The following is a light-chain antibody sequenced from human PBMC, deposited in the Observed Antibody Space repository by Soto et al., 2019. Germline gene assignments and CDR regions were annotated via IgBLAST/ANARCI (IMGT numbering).Light chain of an antibody. V-gene: IGKV3-15*01. CDR3: QQYNNWPPWT. Sequence: IVITQSPVTLSASPGDRATLSCRASQSVSISYLAWYQQKPGQAPRLLIYGASTRATGIPARFSGSGSGTEFTLTISSRQSEDFAVYYCQQYNNWPPWTFGQGTKVDIK. CDR2: GAS. J-gene: IGKJ1*01. CDR1: QSVSISY.